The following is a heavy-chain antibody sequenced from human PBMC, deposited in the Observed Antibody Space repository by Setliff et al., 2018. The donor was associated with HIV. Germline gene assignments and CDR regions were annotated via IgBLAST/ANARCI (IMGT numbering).Heavy chain of an antibody. J-gene: IGHJ6*03. Sequence: SETLSLTCTVSGGSISSYYWSWIRQPPGKGLEWIGYIYYSGSTNYNPSLKSRVTISVDTSKNQFSLKLSSVTAADTAVYYCARGLVVVTDSDYDTNYYYYYYMDVWGKGTTVTVSS. CDR3: ARGLVVVTDSDYDTNYYYYYYMDV. D-gene: IGHD5-12*01. V-gene: IGHV4-59*12. CDR2: IYYSGST. CDR1: GGSISSYY.